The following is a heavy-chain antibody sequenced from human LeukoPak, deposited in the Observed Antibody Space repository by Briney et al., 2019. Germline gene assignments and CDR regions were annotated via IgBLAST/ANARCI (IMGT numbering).Heavy chain of an antibody. CDR1: GGSISSSSYY. J-gene: IGHJ4*02. CDR3: AREGTVYCSSSRCYS. Sequence: SETLSLTCTVSGGSISSSSYYWGWIRQPPGKGLEWIGSIYYSGSTYYNPSLKSRVTISVDTTKNQFSLKLSSVTAADTAVYYCAREGTVYCSSSRCYSWSQGTLVTVSS. D-gene: IGHD2-2*01. CDR2: IYYSGST. V-gene: IGHV4-39*07.